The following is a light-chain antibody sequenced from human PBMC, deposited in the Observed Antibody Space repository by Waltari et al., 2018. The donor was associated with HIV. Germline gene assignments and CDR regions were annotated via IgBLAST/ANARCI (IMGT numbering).Light chain of an antibody. V-gene: IGLV2-11*01. CDR2: DVS. CDR1: SSDVGGYNY. J-gene: IGLJ2*01. CDR3: CSYAGSYTP. Sequence: QSAMTQPRSVSGSPGQSVTISCTGTSSDVGGYNYVSWYQQYQGKAPKLIIYDVSERPSGVPDRFSGSTSGNTASLSISGLQAEDEADYYCCSYAGSYTPFGGGTKVTVL.